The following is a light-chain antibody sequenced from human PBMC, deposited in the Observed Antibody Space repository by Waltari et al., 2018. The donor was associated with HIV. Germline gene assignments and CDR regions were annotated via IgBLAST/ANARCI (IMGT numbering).Light chain of an antibody. CDR1: QTLLYSDGYKY. J-gene: IGKJ2*01. V-gene: IGKV2-28*01. Sequence: DIVMTQSPLSLPVTPGESASISCRSNQTLLYSDGYKYLDWYQQKPGQSPRLLIYKTSNRASGVSDRFSGSASGTDFTLRISRVEAEDVGVYYCMQALQAHSFGQGTKLEIK. CDR3: MQALQAHS. CDR2: KTS.